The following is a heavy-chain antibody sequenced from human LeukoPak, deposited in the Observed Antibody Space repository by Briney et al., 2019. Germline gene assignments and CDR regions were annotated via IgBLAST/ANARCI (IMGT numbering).Heavy chain of an antibody. D-gene: IGHD3-10*01. CDR1: GSSISSYY. CDR3: ARKYGSGTYAYFDF. Sequence: PPETLSLTCTVSGSSISSYYWSWIRQPPGKGLEWIGYIYYSGSTNYNPSLKSRVTISVDTSKNQFSLKLSSVTAADTAVYYCARKYGSGTYAYFDFWGQGTLVTVSS. V-gene: IGHV4-59*08. CDR2: IYYSGST. J-gene: IGHJ4*02.